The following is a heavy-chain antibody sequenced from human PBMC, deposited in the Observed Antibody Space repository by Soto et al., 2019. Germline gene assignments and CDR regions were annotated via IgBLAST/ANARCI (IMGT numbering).Heavy chain of an antibody. Sequence: QVQLVQSGAEVKKPGSSVKVSCKASGGTFSSYTISWVRQAPGQGLEWMGRIIPILGIANYAQKFQGRVTITADKSTSTAYMELSSLRSEDTAVYYCARDYRGYCSSTSCHRYGMDVWGQGTTVTVSS. CDR3: ARDYRGYCSSTSCHRYGMDV. J-gene: IGHJ6*02. D-gene: IGHD2-2*02. V-gene: IGHV1-69*08. CDR1: GGTFSSYT. CDR2: IIPILGIA.